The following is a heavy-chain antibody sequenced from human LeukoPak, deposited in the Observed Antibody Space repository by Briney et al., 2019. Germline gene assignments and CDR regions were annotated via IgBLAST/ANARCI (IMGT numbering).Heavy chain of an antibody. CDR1: GGSFSGYY. CDR2: INHSGST. CDR3: ASLVVGSCLVWFDP. D-gene: IGHD2-2*01. Sequence: SETLSLTCAVYGGSFSGYYWSWIRQPPGKGLEWIGEINHSGSTNYNPSLKSRVTISVDTSKNQFSLELSSVTAADTAVYYCASLVVGSCLVWFDPWGQGTLVTVSS. V-gene: IGHV4-34*01. J-gene: IGHJ5*02.